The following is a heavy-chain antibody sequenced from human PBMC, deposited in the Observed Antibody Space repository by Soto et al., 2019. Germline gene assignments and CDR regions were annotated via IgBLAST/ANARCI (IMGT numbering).Heavy chain of an antibody. V-gene: IGHV1-18*04. J-gene: IGHJ6*02. CDR3: ARDGGRRYCRGGSPHPGFNGMPA. Sequence: QVQLVQSGAEVKKPGASVKVSCKASGYTFTSYGISWVRQAPGQGLEWMGWISAYNGNTNYAQKLQGRVTMTTDTSRSTDYRERRRLRSDDPAVYYCARDGGRRYCRGGSPHPGFNGMPAGGQGTTVTVSS. CDR2: ISAYNGNT. D-gene: IGHD2-15*01. CDR1: GYTFTSYG.